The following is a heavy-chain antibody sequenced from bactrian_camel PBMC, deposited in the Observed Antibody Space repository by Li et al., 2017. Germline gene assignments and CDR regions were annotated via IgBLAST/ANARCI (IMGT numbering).Heavy chain of an antibody. Sequence: DVQLVESGGGSVQSGETLRLSCAVSAITFSSYDMSWVRQAPGKGFEWVSLINSPGSSSYYADSVRGRFTISRDNAKNTLYLQLNSLKPEDTAMYYCAAEYGRYWGPGTQVTVS. D-gene: IGHD3*01. CDR3: AAEYGRY. CDR1: AITFSSYD. J-gene: IGHJ4*01. CDR2: INSPGSSS. V-gene: IGHV3S40*01.